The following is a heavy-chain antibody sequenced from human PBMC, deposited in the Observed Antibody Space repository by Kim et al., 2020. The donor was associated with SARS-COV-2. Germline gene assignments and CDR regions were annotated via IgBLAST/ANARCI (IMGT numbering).Heavy chain of an antibody. Sequence: GESLKISCTASGYSFATYWIAWVRQTPGKGLEWMGMIFGGDSDTRYSPSFQGQVTISADKSMKTAFLQWTSLTVSDTGTYYCVRRPAQGSVGYDGVFDLWCQGTLVIVSS. CDR2: IFGGDSDT. J-gene: IGHJ4*02. V-gene: IGHV5-51*01. CDR3: VRRPAQGSVGYDGVFDL. CDR1: GYSFATYW. D-gene: IGHD5-12*01.